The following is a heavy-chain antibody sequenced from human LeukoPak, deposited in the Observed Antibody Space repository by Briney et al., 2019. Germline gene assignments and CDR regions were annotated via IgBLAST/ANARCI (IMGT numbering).Heavy chain of an antibody. V-gene: IGHV1-18*04. Sequence: ASVKVSCKASGYTFTAYYMHWVRLAPGQGLEWMGWISAYNGHTKYAQKFQGRVPMTTETSTSTAYMELRSLRSDDTAVYYCARDKEGDVWGKGTTVTVSS. CDR3: ARDKEGDV. CDR2: ISAYNGHT. CDR1: GYTFTAYY. J-gene: IGHJ6*04.